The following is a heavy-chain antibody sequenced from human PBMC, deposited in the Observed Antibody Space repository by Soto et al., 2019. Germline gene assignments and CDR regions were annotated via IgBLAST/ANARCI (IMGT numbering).Heavy chain of an antibody. CDR2: IDPSDSYT. D-gene: IGHD6-19*01. J-gene: IGHJ4*02. V-gene: IGHV5-10-1*01. CDR1: GYSFTSYW. Sequence: PGESLKISCKGSGYSFTSYWISWVRQMPGKGLEWMGRIDPSDSYTNYSPSFQGHVTISRDNSMNRLDLQMNSLRPEDTAVYYCGKDRVSEHNSGWPQGHWGQGTLVTVSS. CDR3: GKDRVSEHNSGWPQGH.